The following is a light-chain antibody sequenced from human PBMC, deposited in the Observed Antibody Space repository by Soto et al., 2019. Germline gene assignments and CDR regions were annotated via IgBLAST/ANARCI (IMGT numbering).Light chain of an antibody. V-gene: IGLV1-40*01. J-gene: IGLJ1*01. CDR1: SSNIGAGYD. Sequence: QSVLTQPPSVSGAPGQRVTISCTGSSSNIGAGYDVHWYQPLPGTAPKLLIYRPSGVPDRFSGSKSGTSASLAITGLQAEDEADYYCQSYDSSLSAPYVFGTGTKLTVL. CDR3: QSYDSSLSAPYV.